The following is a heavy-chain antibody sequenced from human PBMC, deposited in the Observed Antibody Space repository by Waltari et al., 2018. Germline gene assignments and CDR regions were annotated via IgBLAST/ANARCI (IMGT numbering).Heavy chain of an antibody. Sequence: QVQLVQSGAEVKKPGSSVKVYCKTSGYTFNTHAISWVRQAPGQGLEWMGRIIPIFGLANYAQTFQDRVTITADKSTTTAYMELSSLRSEDTALYYCARSLYFDKIDFYPPDWYFDLWGRGTLVTVSS. CDR2: IIPIFGLA. V-gene: IGHV1-69*02. J-gene: IGHJ2*01. D-gene: IGHD3-22*01. CDR3: ARSLYFDKIDFYPPDWYFDL. CDR1: GYTFNTHA.